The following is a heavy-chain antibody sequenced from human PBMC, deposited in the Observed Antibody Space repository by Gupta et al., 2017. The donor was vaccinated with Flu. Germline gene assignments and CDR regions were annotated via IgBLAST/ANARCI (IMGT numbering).Heavy chain of an antibody. CDR3: AKDLGLQGYYYYYRDV. CDR2: ISGSGGST. V-gene: IGHV3-23*01. Sequence: APRKGLEWVSAISGSGGSTYYADSVKGRFTISRDNSKNTLYLQMNTLRAEDTAVYYCAKDLGLQGYYYYYRDVWGKGTTVTVSS. D-gene: IGHD4-4*01. J-gene: IGHJ6*03.